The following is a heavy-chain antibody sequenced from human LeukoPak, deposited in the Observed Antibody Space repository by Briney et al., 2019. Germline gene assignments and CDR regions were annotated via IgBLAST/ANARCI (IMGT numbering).Heavy chain of an antibody. D-gene: IGHD6-19*01. CDR3: ARHDIAVADFDY. J-gene: IGHJ4*02. V-gene: IGHV4-39*01. CDR1: GGSISSYY. Sequence: SETLSLTCTVSGGSISSYYWGWIRQPPGKGLEWIGSIYYSGSTYYNPSLKSRVTISVDTSKNQFSLKLSSVTAADTAVYYCARHDIAVADFDYWGQGTLVTVSS. CDR2: IYYSGST.